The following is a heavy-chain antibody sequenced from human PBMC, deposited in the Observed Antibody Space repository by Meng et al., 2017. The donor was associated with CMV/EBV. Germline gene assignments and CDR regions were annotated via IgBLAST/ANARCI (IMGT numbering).Heavy chain of an antibody. CDR1: FSLRTSGVG. J-gene: IGHJ4*02. Sequence: FSLRTSGVGVGWIRQHPGKALEGLALIYWNDDKRYSPSLKSRLTITKDTSKNQVVLTMTNMDPVDTATYYCAHSQDSGTFPVVYFDYWGQGTLVTVSS. CDR2: IYWNDDK. D-gene: IGHD1-26*01. V-gene: IGHV2-5*01. CDR3: AHSQDSGTFPVVYFDY.